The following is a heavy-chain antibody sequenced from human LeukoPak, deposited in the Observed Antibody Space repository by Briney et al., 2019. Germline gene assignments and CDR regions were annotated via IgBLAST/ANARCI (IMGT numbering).Heavy chain of an antibody. CDR1: GFTFSSYS. D-gene: IGHD3-9*01. Sequence: GGSLRLSCAASGFTFSSYSMNWVRQAPGKGLEWVSSISSSSSYIYYADSVKGRFTISRDNAKNSLYLHMNSLRAEDTAVYYCARDPYDILTGYYMDYYYYGMDVWGKGTTVTVSS. CDR2: ISSSSSYI. CDR3: ARDPYDILTGYYMDYYYYGMDV. V-gene: IGHV3-21*01. J-gene: IGHJ6*04.